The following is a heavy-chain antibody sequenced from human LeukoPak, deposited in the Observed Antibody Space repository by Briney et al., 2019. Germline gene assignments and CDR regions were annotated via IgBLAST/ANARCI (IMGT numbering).Heavy chain of an antibody. Sequence: PGRSLRLSCAASGFTFSSYGMHWVRQAPGKGLEWVAVIWYDGSNKYYADSVKSRFTISRDNSKNTLYLQMNSLRAEDTAVYYCARDRDTAMVYFDYWGQGTLVTVSS. CDR2: IWYDGSNK. CDR1: GFTFSSYG. D-gene: IGHD5-18*01. V-gene: IGHV3-33*01. J-gene: IGHJ4*02. CDR3: ARDRDTAMVYFDY.